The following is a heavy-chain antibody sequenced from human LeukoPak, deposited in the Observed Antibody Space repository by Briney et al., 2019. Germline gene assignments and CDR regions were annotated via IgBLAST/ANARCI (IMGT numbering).Heavy chain of an antibody. CDR1: GGSISSSSYY. CDR3: ARHPSALRQQLVPPVDY. D-gene: IGHD6-13*01. CDR2: IYYSGST. V-gene: IGHV4-39*01. J-gene: IGHJ4*02. Sequence: PSGTLSLTCTVSGGSISSSSYYWGWIRQPPGKGLEWIGSIYYSGSTYYNPSLKSRVTISVDTSKNQFSLKLSSVTAADTAVYYCARHPSALRQQLVPPVDYWGQGTLVTVSS.